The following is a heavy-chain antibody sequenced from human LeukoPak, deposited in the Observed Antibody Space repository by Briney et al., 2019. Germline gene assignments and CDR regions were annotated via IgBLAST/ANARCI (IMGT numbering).Heavy chain of an antibody. CDR3: ARVHKSDLKYGDYPSRFDS. Sequence: SETLSLTCTVAGGSISIISYDWGWLRQPPGKGREWFDMIYYIGSTYYNPSLNSRVTISVDRSKNQFSLKLSSVTAEDTAVYYCARVHKSDLKYGDYPSRFDSWGQGTLVTVSS. D-gene: IGHD4-17*01. J-gene: IGHJ5*01. CDR2: IYYIGST. CDR1: GGSISIISYD. V-gene: IGHV4-39*07.